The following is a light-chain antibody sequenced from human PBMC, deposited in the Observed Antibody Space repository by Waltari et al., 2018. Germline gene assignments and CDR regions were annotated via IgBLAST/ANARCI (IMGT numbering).Light chain of an antibody. CDR1: QSINSW. Sequence: DIQMTQSPSTLSASVGDRVTITCRASQSINSWFAWYQQKPGKAPKLLISKASSLESGVPSRFSGSGSGTEFTLSISSLQPDDFTTYYCQQYNLYSWTFGQGTKVEV. V-gene: IGKV1-5*03. CDR2: KAS. CDR3: QQYNLYSWT. J-gene: IGKJ1*01.